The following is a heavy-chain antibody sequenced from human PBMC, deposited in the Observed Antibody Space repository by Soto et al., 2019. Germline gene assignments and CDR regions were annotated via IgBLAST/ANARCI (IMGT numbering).Heavy chain of an antibody. CDR1: GVTFSNYA. Sequence: PGGSLRLSCAASGVTFSNYAMSWVRQAPGKGLEWVSAMTDSGDSAYYADSVQGRFTISRDNSRNTLYLQMNGLKAEDTAVYYCTTRHKFSYFQWGQGTLVTVSS. J-gene: IGHJ4*02. CDR2: MTDSGDSA. V-gene: IGHV3-23*01. D-gene: IGHD5-18*01. CDR3: TTRHKFSYFQ.